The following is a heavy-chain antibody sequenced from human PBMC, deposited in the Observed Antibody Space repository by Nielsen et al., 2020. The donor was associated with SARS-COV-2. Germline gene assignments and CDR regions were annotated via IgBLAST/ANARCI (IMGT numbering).Heavy chain of an antibody. J-gene: IGHJ3*02. V-gene: IGHV5-51*01. CDR2: IYPGDSDT. CDR3: ARSTYYYDSSGYYYPDAFGI. Sequence: VRQMPGKGLEWMGIIYPGDSDTRYSPSFQGQVTISADKSISTAYLQWSSLKASDTAMYYCARSTYYYDSSGYYYPDAFGIWGQGTMVTVSS. D-gene: IGHD3-22*01.